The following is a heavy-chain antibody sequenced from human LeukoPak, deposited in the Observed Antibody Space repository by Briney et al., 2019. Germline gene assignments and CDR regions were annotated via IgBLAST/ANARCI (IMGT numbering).Heavy chain of an antibody. CDR3: ARSYGDPYYYYMDV. J-gene: IGHJ6*03. Sequence: ETLSXTCTVSGGSISSYYWSWLRQPPGKGLEWIGYIYYSGSTNYNPSLKRRVTISVDTSKKKFSLKLSYVDAADTAVYYCARSYGDPYYYYMDVWGKGTTVTISS. V-gene: IGHV4-59*01. CDR1: GGSISSYY. CDR2: IYYSGST. D-gene: IGHD4-17*01.